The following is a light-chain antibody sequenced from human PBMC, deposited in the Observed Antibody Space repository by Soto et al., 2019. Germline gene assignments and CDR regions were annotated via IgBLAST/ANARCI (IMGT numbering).Light chain of an antibody. CDR1: QSVSSY. J-gene: IGKJ5*01. V-gene: IGKV3-11*01. CDR3: QQRSNWPIT. CDR2: GAS. Sequence: ESGLLQSPNTLALSPGESAPLSCRASQSVSSYLAWYQQKPGQAPRLLIYGASNRATGIPARFSGSGSGTDFTLTISSLEPEDFAVYYCQQRSNWPITFGQGTRLEIK.